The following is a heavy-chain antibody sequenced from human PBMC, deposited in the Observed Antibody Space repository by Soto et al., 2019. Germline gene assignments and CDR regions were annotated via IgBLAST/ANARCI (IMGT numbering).Heavy chain of an antibody. CDR1: GGSFSDYY. J-gene: IGHJ4*02. CDR3: ARTSKFEY. CDR2: INHSGST. D-gene: IGHD6-6*01. Sequence: QVLLQQWGAGLLKPSETLSLTCAVYGGSFSDYYWSWIRQPPGKGLEWIGEINHSGSTHYNPSLKSRVTISVDTSKSQFSLKLSSVTAADTAVYYCARTSKFEYWGQGTLVTVSS. V-gene: IGHV4-34*01.